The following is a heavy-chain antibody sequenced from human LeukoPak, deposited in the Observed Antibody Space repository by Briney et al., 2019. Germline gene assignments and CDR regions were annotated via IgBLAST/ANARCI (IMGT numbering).Heavy chain of an antibody. J-gene: IGHJ3*02. Sequence: GSSVKVFCKASGGTFSSYAISWVRQAPGQGLEWMGGIIPIFGTANYAQKLQGRVTMTTDTSTSTAYMELRSLRSDDTAVYYCARDSGLLWFGEFRLGAFDIWGQGTMVTVSS. V-gene: IGHV1-69*05. CDR3: ARDSGLLWFGEFRLGAFDI. D-gene: IGHD3-10*01. CDR2: IIPIFGTA. CDR1: GGTFSSYA.